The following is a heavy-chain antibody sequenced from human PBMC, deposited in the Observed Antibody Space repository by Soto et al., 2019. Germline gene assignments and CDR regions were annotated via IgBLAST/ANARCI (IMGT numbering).Heavy chain of an antibody. D-gene: IGHD6-19*01. CDR2: IKDDGGDE. Sequence: EVQLVESGGGLVQPGGSLRLSCAASGFTFSPYWMSWVRQAPGKGLEWVAIIKDDGGDEHYLEAVRGRFTISRDNAQKSLYLAMNSLRVEDTAMYYCAGGSGWISDSWGQGTLVTVSS. CDR3: AGGSGWISDS. J-gene: IGHJ4*02. V-gene: IGHV3-7*05. CDR1: GFTFSPYW.